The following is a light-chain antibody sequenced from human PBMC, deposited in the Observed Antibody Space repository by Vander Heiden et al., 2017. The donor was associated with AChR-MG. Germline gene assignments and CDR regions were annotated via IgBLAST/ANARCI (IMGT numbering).Light chain of an antibody. Sequence: VLTQSSATLSVSPRERATLPCSASPNITSTLAWYQQRPGQAPRLLIYGTSARATGVPARFSRSRYGTGFTLSISRRQSEDFAVYYCQHDEYWPAITFGAGTKVEIK. V-gene: IGKV3-15*01. J-gene: IGKJ4*01. CDR2: GTS. CDR1: PNITST. CDR3: QHDEYWPAIT.